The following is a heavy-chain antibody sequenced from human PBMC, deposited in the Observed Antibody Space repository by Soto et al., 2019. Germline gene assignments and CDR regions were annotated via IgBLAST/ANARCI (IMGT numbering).Heavy chain of an antibody. Sequence: EASVKVSCKASGYTFTSYDINWVRQATGQGLEWMGWMNPNSGNTGYAQKFQGRVTMTRNTSISTAYMELSSLRSEDTAVYYCARGSITIFSDWFDPWGQGTLVTVSS. CDR3: ARGSITIFSDWFDP. D-gene: IGHD3-3*01. CDR1: GYTFTSYD. V-gene: IGHV1-8*01. J-gene: IGHJ5*02. CDR2: MNPNSGNT.